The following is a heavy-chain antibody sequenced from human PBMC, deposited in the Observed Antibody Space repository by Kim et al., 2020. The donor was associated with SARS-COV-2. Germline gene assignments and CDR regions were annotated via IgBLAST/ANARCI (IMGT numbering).Heavy chain of an antibody. J-gene: IGHJ6*02. Sequence: ASVKVSCKASGYTFTSYAMHWVRQAPGQRLEWMGWINAGNGNTKYSQKFQGRVTITRDTSASTAYMELSILRSEDTAVYYCARDGQWLVRYGMDVWGQGTTVTVSS. CDR2: INAGNGNT. CDR3: ARDGQWLVRYGMDV. V-gene: IGHV1-3*01. D-gene: IGHD6-19*01. CDR1: GYTFTSYA.